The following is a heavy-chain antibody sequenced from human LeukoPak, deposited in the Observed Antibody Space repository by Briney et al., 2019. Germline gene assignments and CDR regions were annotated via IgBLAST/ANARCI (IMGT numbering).Heavy chain of an antibody. CDR2: VYYSGST. CDR3: ARVGPYYYDSSAYS. Sequence: PSETLSLTCTVSGGSISTYFWSWIRQPPGKGLEWIGYVYYSGSTYYNPSLKSRVTISVDTSKNQFSLKLSSVTAADTAVYYCARVGPYYYDSSAYSWGQGTLVTVSS. V-gene: IGHV4-59*12. D-gene: IGHD3-22*01. CDR1: GGSISTYF. J-gene: IGHJ5*02.